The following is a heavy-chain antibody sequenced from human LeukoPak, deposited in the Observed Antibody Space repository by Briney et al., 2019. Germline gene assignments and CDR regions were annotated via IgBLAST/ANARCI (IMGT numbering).Heavy chain of an antibody. CDR3: ARDSADCTRTSCYAFDI. CDR1: GFTFSSYS. V-gene: IGHV3-48*02. J-gene: IGHJ3*02. CDR2: ISGTSSSI. D-gene: IGHD2-2*01. Sequence: TGGSLRLSCAASGFTFSSYSMNWVRRAPGKGLEWVSYISGTSSSIHYADSVKGRFTISRDNAKNSLYLQMNSLRDEDTAVYYCARDSADCTRTSCYAFDIWGQGTTVTVSS.